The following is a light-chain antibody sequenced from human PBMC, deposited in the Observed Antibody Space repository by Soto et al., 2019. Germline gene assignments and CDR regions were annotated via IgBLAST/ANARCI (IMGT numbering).Light chain of an antibody. V-gene: IGLV2-14*01. CDR3: SSYTSSSTRV. CDR1: SSDVGGYNY. Sequence: QSALTQPASVSGSPGQSITISCTGTSSDVGGYNYVSWYQQHPGKAPKLIIYEVSNRPSGVSNRFSGSKSGNTASLTISGLQDEDEDDYYCSSYTSSSTRVFGGGTKLTVL. CDR2: EVS. J-gene: IGLJ2*01.